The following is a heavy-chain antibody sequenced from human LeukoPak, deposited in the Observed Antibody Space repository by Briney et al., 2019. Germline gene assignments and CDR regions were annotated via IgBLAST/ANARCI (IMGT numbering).Heavy chain of an antibody. V-gene: IGHV4-38-2*02. CDR1: GYSISSGYY. CDR2: IYSGDT. Sequence: SETLSLTCTVSGYSISSGYYWGWIRQSPGGGLDWIGYIYSGDTAYNPSLRSRVTLSVDTSKNQFSLQLRSVTTADTAVYYCVRGPYGASISKWFDPWGQGTQVIVSP. CDR3: VRGPYGASISKWFDP. J-gene: IGHJ5*02. D-gene: IGHD4/OR15-4a*01.